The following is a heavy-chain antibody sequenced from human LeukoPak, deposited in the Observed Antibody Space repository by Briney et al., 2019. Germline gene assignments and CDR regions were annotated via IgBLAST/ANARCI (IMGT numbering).Heavy chain of an antibody. CDR2: IKQDGSTK. D-gene: IGHD1-26*01. CDR1: GLTFTNSW. CDR3: TRDTDGSLDY. Sequence: GGSLRLSCSASGLTFTNSWMASVRQAPGKGLEWVANIKQDGSTKHYADSLKGRFTISRDHPKNSLYLQMNNLRADDTAVYYCTRDTDGSLDYWGQGILVTVAS. V-gene: IGHV3-7*01. J-gene: IGHJ4*02.